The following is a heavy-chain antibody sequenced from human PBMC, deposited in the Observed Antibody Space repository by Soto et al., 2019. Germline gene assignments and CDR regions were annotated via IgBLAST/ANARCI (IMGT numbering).Heavy chain of an antibody. D-gene: IGHD4-4*01. CDR2: ISYDGSNK. V-gene: IGHV3-30-3*01. CDR3: ARGPRRDGYSSLNFDY. Sequence: GGSLRLSCAASGFTFSSYAMHWVRQAPGKGLEWVAVISYDGSNKYYADSVKGRFTISRDNSKNTLYLQMNSLRAEDTAVYYCARGPRRDGYSSLNFDYWGQGTLVTVSS. CDR1: GFTFSSYA. J-gene: IGHJ4*02.